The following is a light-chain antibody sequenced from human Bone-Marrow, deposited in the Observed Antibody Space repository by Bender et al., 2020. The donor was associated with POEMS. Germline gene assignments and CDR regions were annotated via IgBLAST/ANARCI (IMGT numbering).Light chain of an antibody. V-gene: IGLV6-57*02. CDR1: GANIASNY. Sequence: NFMLTQPHSVSQSPGKTVTISCTGSGANIASNYVQWYQHRPGSVPTIVIYEDNQTPSGVPDRFSGSIDSSSNSASLTISVLKTEDAADYYCQSLDGSDCVFGGGTKLTVL. CDR2: EDN. J-gene: IGLJ3*02. CDR3: QSLDGSDCV.